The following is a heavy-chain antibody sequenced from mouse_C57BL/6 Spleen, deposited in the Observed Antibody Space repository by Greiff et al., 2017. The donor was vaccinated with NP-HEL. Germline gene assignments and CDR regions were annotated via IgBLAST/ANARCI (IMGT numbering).Heavy chain of an antibody. V-gene: IGHV1-72*01. Sequence: QVQLKQPGAELVKPGASVKLSCKASGYTFTSYWMHWVKQRPGRGLEWIGRIDPNSGGTKYNEKFKSKATLTVDKPSSTAYMQLSSLTSEDSAVYYCARWGGSSSAWFAYWGQGTLVTVSA. CDR2: IDPNSGGT. CDR1: GYTFTSYW. CDR3: ARWGGSSSAWFAY. J-gene: IGHJ3*01. D-gene: IGHD1-1*01.